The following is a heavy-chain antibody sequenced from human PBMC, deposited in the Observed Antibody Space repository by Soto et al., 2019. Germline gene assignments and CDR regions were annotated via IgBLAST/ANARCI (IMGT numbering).Heavy chain of an antibody. CDR3: ASSLPQYCGGDCYSPYGMDV. V-gene: IGHV3-11*06. J-gene: IGHJ6*02. Sequence: GGSLRLSCAASGFTFSDYYMSWIRQAPGKGLEWVSYISSSSSYTNYADSVKGRFTISRDNAKNSLYLQMNSLGAEDTAVYYCASSLPQYCGGDCYSPYGMDVWGQGTTVTVSS. CDR2: ISSSSSYT. D-gene: IGHD2-21*02. CDR1: GFTFSDYY.